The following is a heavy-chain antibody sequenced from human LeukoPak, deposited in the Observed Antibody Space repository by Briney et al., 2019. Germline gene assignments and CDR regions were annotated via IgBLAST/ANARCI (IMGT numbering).Heavy chain of an antibody. D-gene: IGHD3-10*01. CDR3: AIVRWCGELLNY. V-gene: IGHV3-21*01. CDR1: GFTFSSYS. J-gene: IGHJ4*02. CDR2: ISSSSGYI. Sequence: GGSLRLSCAASGFTFSSYSMNWVRQAPGKGLEWVSSISSSSGYIYYADSVKGRFTISRDNAKNSLYLQMNSLRAEDTAVYYCAIVRWCGELLNYWGQGTLVTVSS.